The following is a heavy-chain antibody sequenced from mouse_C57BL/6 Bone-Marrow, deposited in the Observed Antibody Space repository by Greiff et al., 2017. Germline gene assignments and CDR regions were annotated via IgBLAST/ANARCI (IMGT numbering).Heavy chain of an antibody. CDR2: SRNKANDYTT. CDR1: GFTFSDFY. D-gene: IGHD1-1*01. Sequence: EVNLVESGGGLVQSGRSLRLSCATSGFTFSDFYMEWVRQAPGKGLEWIAASRNKANDYTTEYSASVKGRFIVSRDTSQSILYLQMNALRAEDTAIYYCARDAYYGSSYWYFEVWGTGTTVTVAS. CDR3: ARDAYYGSSYWYFEV. V-gene: IGHV7-1*01. J-gene: IGHJ1*03.